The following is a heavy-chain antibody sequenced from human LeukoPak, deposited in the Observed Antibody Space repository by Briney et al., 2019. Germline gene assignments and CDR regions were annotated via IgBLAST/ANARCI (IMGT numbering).Heavy chain of an antibody. CDR3: ARVKRVVAATPLCLDV. D-gene: IGHD2-15*01. J-gene: IGHJ6*02. Sequence: GGSLRLSCAASGFTFSSYWMSWVRQAPGKGPEWVANIKQDGSEKYYVDSVKGRFTISRDNAKNSLYLQMNSLRAEDTAVYYCARVKRVVAATPLCLDVWGQGTTVTVSS. V-gene: IGHV3-7*01. CDR2: IKQDGSEK. CDR1: GFTFSSYW.